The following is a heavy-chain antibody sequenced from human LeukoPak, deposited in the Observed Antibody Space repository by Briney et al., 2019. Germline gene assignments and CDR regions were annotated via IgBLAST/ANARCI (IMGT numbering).Heavy chain of an antibody. CDR1: GFTFSSYW. CDR3: APTYYDHVWAFDI. Sequence: GGSLRLSCAASGFTFSSYWMSWVRQAPGKGLEWVANIKQDGSEKYYVDSVKGRFTISRDNAKNSLYLQMNSLRAEDTAVYYCAPTYYDHVWAFDIWGQGTMVTVSS. J-gene: IGHJ3*02. D-gene: IGHD3-16*01. CDR2: IKQDGSEK. V-gene: IGHV3-7*01.